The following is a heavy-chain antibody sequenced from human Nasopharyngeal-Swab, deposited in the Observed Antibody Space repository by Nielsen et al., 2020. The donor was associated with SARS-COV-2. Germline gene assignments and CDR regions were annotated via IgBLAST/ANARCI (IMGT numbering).Heavy chain of an antibody. CDR2: IIPIFGMA. CDR1: VGTFSSYA. CDR3: ASQGGGDYYDSRRYYNYVMDV. J-gene: IGHJ6*02. D-gene: IGHD3-22*01. Sequence: SVKVSCKASVGTFSSYAISWVRQAPGQGLEWMGRIIPIFGMANYAQKLQGRVTITADKSTSTAYMELSSLRSEDTAVYYCASQGGGDYYDSRRYYNYVMDVWGQGTTVTVSS. V-gene: IGHV1-69*04.